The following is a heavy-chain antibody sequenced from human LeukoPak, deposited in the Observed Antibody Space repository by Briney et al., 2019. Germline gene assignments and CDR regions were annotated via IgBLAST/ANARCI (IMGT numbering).Heavy chain of an antibody. CDR2: VNHSGYT. Sequence: PSETLSLTCDVSGVSFSTYYWSWIRQSPEKGLEWIGEVNHSGYTNYNPSLKGRVTISVDTSKNQFSLKLSSVTAADTAVYYCARQLYGSDYWGQGTWSPSPQ. D-gene: IGHD4-17*01. CDR1: GVSFSTYY. V-gene: IGHV4-34*01. J-gene: IGHJ4*02. CDR3: ARQLYGSDY.